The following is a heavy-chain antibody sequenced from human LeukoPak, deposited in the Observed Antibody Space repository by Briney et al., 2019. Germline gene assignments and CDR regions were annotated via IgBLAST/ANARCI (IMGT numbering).Heavy chain of an antibody. CDR1: GFTFSSYG. D-gene: IGHD6-19*01. CDR2: IWYDRSNK. Sequence: PGGSLRLSCAASGFTFSSYGMHWVRQAPGKGLEWVAVIWYDRSNKYYADSVKGRFTISRDNSKNTLYLQMNSLRAEDTAVYYCASTSGYSSGWYRYWGQGTLVTVSS. J-gene: IGHJ4*02. V-gene: IGHV3-33*08. CDR3: ASTSGYSSGWYRY.